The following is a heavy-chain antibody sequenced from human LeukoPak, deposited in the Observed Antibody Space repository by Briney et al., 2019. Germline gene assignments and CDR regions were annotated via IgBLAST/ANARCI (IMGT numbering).Heavy chain of an antibody. J-gene: IGHJ4*02. CDR1: GGSISSSSYY. CDR2: IYYSGST. D-gene: IGHD2-2*01. Sequence: PSETLSLTCTVSGGSISSSSYYWGWIRQPPGKGLEWIGSIYYSGSTYYNPSLKSRVTISVDTSKNQFSLKLSSVTAADTAVYYCARLGWDCSSTSCYSGGDDYWGQGTLVTVSS. CDR3: ARLGWDCSSTSCYSGGDDY. V-gene: IGHV4-39*07.